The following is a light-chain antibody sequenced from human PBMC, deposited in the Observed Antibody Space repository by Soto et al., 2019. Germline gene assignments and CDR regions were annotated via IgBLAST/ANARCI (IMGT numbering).Light chain of an antibody. J-gene: IGLJ1*01. V-gene: IGLV2-8*01. CDR2: EVS. Sequence: SVLTQPPSASGSAGQSFTISCAGTSSDVGGYNYVSWYQQYPGKVPKLMIYEVSERPSGVPDRFSGYKSGNTAFLTVSGLQAEDEADYYCLSYADTAYVFGTGTKVTVL. CDR1: SSDVGGYNY. CDR3: LSYADTAYV.